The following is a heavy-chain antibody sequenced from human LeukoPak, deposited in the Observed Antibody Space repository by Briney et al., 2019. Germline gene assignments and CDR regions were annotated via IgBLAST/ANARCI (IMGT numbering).Heavy chain of an antibody. V-gene: IGHV5-51*01. CDR2: VYPGDSVT. CDR3: ARQGFYGDYD. J-gene: IGHJ4*02. CDR1: GYIFNNYW. Sequence: GESLKISCKTSGYIFNNYWIGWVRQMPGKGLEWVGIVYPGDSVTRYSPSFLGQVSISADRSITTAYLHWSRLTESDTAMYYCARQGFYGDYDWGQGTLVTVSS. D-gene: IGHD4-17*01.